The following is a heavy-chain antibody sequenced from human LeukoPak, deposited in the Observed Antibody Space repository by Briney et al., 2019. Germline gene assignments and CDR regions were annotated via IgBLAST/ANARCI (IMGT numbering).Heavy chain of an antibody. Sequence: SETLSLTCTVSGGSISSYYWSWIRQPPGKGLEWIGYIYYSGSTNYNPSLKSRVTISVDTSKNQFSLKLSSVTAADTAVYYCARSYGSGSYYNVLYYFDYWGQGTLVTVSS. CDR2: IYYSGST. J-gene: IGHJ4*02. CDR3: ARSYGSGSYYNVLYYFDY. CDR1: GGSISSYY. V-gene: IGHV4-59*01. D-gene: IGHD3-10*01.